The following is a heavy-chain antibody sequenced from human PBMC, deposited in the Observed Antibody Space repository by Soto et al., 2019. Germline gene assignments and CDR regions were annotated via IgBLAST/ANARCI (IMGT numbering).Heavy chain of an antibody. CDR2: IKHSGSS. Sequence: QVQQQPWGAGLLKPSETLSLTCAVYAGSFSHYYWNWIRQSPGKGLEWIGKIKHSGSSNYNPSRRSRVSISVDMSKNQFSLRLTSGTAADAAVYYCSRGGSSDWRVALDIWGRGTMRTVSS. V-gene: IGHV4-34*01. CDR3: SRGGSSDWRVALDI. CDR1: AGSFSHYY. D-gene: IGHD6-19*01. J-gene: IGHJ3*02.